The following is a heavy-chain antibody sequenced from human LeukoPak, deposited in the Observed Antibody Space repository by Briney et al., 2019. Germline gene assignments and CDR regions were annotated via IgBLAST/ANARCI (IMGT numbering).Heavy chain of an antibody. CDR1: GLTWSSDS. D-gene: IGHD3-9*01. CDR3: ATRYFDWLLGDFDY. J-gene: IGHJ4*02. Sequence: GGCRTLACAATGLTWSSDSMTGVRQAPGKGLEWVSAISGSGGSTYYADSVKGRFTISRDNSKNTLYLQMNSLRAEDTAVYYCATRYFDWLLGDFDYWGQGTLVSVSS. V-gene: IGHV3-23*01. CDR2: ISGSGGST.